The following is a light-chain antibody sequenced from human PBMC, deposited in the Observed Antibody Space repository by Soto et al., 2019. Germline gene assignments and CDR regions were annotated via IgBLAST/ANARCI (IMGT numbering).Light chain of an antibody. CDR1: NSDVGSYEF. CDR3: CSYASSSTGV. Sequence: QSVLTQPASVSGSPGQSITVSCTGTNSDVGSYEFVSWYQQHPGKAPKLMIYEGIKRPSGVSTRFSGSKSGNTASLTISGPQAEDEAEYYCCSYASSSTGVFGTGTKVTVL. CDR2: EGI. V-gene: IGLV2-14*02. J-gene: IGLJ1*01.